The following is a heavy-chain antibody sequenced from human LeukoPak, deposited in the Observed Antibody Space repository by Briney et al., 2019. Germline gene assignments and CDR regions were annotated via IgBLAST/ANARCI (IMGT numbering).Heavy chain of an antibody. CDR1: GGSISSYY. D-gene: IGHD6-6*01. V-gene: IGHV4-59*12. CDR3: ARDDSIAARAFSD. Sequence: SETLSLTCTVSGGSISSYYWSWIRQPPGKGLEWIGYIYYSGSTNYNPSLESRVTMSVDTSKNQFSLKLSSVTAADTAVYYCARDDSIAARAFSDWGQGIMVTVSS. J-gene: IGHJ4*02. CDR2: IYYSGST.